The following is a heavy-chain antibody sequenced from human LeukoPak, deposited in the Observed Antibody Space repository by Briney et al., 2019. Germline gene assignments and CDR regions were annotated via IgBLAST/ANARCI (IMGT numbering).Heavy chain of an antibody. CDR3: ARGGALLWFGASFDY. V-gene: IGHV3-30-3*01. CDR2: ISNGGSNN. D-gene: IGHD3-10*01. J-gene: IGHJ4*02. Sequence: GRSLRLSCAASGFTFNTYTMHWVGHAPDRGLEGVAGISNGGSNNFYVDSVKGRFTISTYNSKNTLYLQMNSLSAEDTAVYYCARGGALLWFGASFDYWGQGTLVTVSS. CDR1: GFTFNTYT.